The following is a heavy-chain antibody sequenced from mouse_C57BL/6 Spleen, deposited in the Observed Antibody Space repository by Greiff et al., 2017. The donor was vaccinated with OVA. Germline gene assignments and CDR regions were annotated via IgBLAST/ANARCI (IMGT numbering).Heavy chain of an antibody. CDR1: GYSITSGYY. J-gene: IGHJ2*01. Sequence: EVKLMESGPGLVKPSQSLSLTCSVTGYSITSGYYWNWIRQFPGNKLEWMGYISYDGSNNYNPSLKNRISITRDTSKNQFFLKLNSVTTEDTATYYCARGEYGNYADYWGQGTTLTVSS. D-gene: IGHD2-1*01. CDR3: ARGEYGNYADY. V-gene: IGHV3-6*01. CDR2: ISYDGSN.